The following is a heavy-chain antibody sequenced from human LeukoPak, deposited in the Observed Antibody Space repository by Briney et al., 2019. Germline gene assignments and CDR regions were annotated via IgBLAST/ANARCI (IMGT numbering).Heavy chain of an antibody. Sequence: ASVKVSCKASGYTFTSYAMHWVRQAPGQRLEWMGWIDAGNGNTKYSQKFQGRVTITRDTSASTAYMELSSLRSEDTAVYYCARVRQPPANNYSYGMNAWAQGPTVPAPS. V-gene: IGHV1-3*01. CDR2: IDAGNGNT. CDR3: ARVRQPPANNYSYGMNA. CDR1: GYTFTSYA. J-gene: IGHJ6*02. D-gene: IGHD1-14*01.